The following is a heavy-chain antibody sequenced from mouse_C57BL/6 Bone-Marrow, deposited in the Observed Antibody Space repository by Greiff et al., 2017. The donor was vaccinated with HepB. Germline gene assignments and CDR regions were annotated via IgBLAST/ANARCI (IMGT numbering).Heavy chain of an antibody. CDR2: IYPGSGST. CDR3: ARGQYYYGSSYNY. CDR1: GYTFTSYW. Sequence: QVQLQQPGAELVMPGASVKLSCKASGYTFTSYWMHWVKQRPGQGLEWIGDIYPGSGSTNYNEKFKSKATLTVDTSSSTAYMQLSSLTSEDSAVYYGARGQYYYGSSYNYWGQGTTLTVSS. J-gene: IGHJ2*01. V-gene: IGHV1-55*01. D-gene: IGHD1-1*01.